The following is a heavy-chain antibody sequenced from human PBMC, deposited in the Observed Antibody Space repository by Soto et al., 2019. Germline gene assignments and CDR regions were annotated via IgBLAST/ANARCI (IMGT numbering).Heavy chain of an antibody. D-gene: IGHD3-10*01. V-gene: IGHV4-59*01. CDR1: GASISSYY. CDR2: IYYSGST. J-gene: IGHJ4*02. CDR3: ARGTYGSGD. Sequence: QVQLQESGPGLVKPSETLSLTCTVSGASISSYYWSWIRQPPGKGLEWIGYIYYSGSTNYNPSLRSRVTMSVDTSTNQFSLKLTSVTAADTAVYYCARGTYGSGDWGQGTLVTVSS.